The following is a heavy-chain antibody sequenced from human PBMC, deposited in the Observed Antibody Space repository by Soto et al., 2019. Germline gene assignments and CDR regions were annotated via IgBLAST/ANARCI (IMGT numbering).Heavy chain of an antibody. Sequence: QVQLVQSGAEVKKPGSSVKVSCKASGGTFSSYAISWVRQAPGQGLEWRGGIIPNLGTANYEQKFQGRVTITADESTSTAYMELSSLRSEETAVYYCARAMVRGVHYYYYGMDVWGQGTTVTVSS. CDR2: IIPNLGTA. J-gene: IGHJ6*02. CDR3: ARAMVRGVHYYYYGMDV. CDR1: GGTFSSYA. D-gene: IGHD3-10*01. V-gene: IGHV1-69*01.